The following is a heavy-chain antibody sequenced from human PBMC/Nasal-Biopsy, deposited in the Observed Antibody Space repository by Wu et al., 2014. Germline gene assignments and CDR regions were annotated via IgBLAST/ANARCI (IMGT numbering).Heavy chain of an antibody. CDR2: TNDSGGT. Sequence: TLSLTCVVYGGSVSGYHWSWIRQPPGKGLEWIGETNDSGGTKYRPSLKSRVTVSVDTSKNQFSLEMRSVTAADTAVYYCTRNNWFDPWSQGALVTVSP. CDR3: TRNNWFDP. V-gene: IGHV4-34*01. CDR1: GGSVSGYH. J-gene: IGHJ5*02.